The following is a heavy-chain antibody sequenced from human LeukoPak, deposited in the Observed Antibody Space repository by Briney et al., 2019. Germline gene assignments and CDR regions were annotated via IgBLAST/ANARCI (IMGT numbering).Heavy chain of an antibody. Sequence: SETLSLTCTVSGGSISSYYWSWIRQPPGKGLEWIGYIYYSGSTNYNPSLKSRVTISVDTSKNQFSLKLSSVTAADTAVYYCARHKGAMVHRDDAFDIWGQGTMVTVSS. J-gene: IGHJ3*02. V-gene: IGHV4-59*08. CDR3: ARHKGAMVHRDDAFDI. CDR1: GGSISSYY. D-gene: IGHD5-18*01. CDR2: IYYSGST.